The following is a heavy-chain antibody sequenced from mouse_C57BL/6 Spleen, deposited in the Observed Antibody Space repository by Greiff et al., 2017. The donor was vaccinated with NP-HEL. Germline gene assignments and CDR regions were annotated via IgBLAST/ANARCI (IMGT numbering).Heavy chain of an antibody. CDR1: GYAFSSSW. Sequence: VQLQESGPELVKPGASVKISCKASGYAFSSSWMNWVKQRPGKGLEWIGRIYPGDGDTNYNGKFKGKATLTADNSSSTAYMQLSSLTSEDSAVYFCARAYYYGSSPFYFDYWGQGTTLTVSS. CDR2: IYPGDGDT. V-gene: IGHV1-82*01. CDR3: ARAYYYGSSPFYFDY. D-gene: IGHD1-1*01. J-gene: IGHJ2*01.